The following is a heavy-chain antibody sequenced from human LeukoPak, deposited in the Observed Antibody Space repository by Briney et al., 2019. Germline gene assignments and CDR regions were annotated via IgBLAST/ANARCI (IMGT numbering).Heavy chain of an antibody. CDR1: GFTVSSNY. Sequence: GGSLRLSCAASGFTVSSNYMNWVRQAPGKGLEWVSVMYSGGSTFYGDSVKGRFTISRDNSMNTLYLQMNSLRVDDTAVYYCAREQVVVGRGYYGMDVWGQGTRSPSP. CDR3: AREQVVVGRGYYGMDV. V-gene: IGHV3-66*01. J-gene: IGHJ6*02. D-gene: IGHD2-2*01. CDR2: MYSGGST.